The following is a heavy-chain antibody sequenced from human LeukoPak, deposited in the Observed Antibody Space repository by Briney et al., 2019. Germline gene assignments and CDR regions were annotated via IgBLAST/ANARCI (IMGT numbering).Heavy chain of an antibody. Sequence: PGGSLRLSCAASGFSFSGFGMYWVRQAPRKGLEWVVGIYGGGGVKKYADSVKGRFTISRDNSENTLYLQMHSLRVEDTAIYYCAKDRVPDSGYDIDYWGQGTLVTVFS. V-gene: IGHV3-23*03. CDR2: IYGGGGVK. D-gene: IGHD5-12*01. CDR1: GFSFSGFG. J-gene: IGHJ4*02. CDR3: AKDRVPDSGYDIDY.